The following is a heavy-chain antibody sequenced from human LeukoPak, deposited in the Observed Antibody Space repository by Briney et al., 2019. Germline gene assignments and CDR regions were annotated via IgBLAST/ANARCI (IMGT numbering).Heavy chain of an antibody. V-gene: IGHV3-30*18. CDR1: GFTFSSYA. CDR2: ISYDGSNK. D-gene: IGHD3-16*01. CDR3: AKVLFRITFGGAFDY. Sequence: GGSLRLSCAASGFTFSSYAMSWVRQAPGKGLEWVAVISYDGSNKYYADSVKGRFTISRDNSKNTLYLQMNSLRAEGTAVYYCAKVLFRITFGGAFDYWGQGTLVTVSS. J-gene: IGHJ4*02.